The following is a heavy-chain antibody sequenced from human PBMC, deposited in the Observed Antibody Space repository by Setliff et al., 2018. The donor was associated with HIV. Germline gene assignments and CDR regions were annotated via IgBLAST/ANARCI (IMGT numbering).Heavy chain of an antibody. CDR2: MNPNTGFA. J-gene: IGHJ6*04. Sequence: ASVKVSCKASGHTFSNSDIHWVRRATGQGLEWMGWMNPNTGFAGYALKFQGRVTMTRDTSISTAYMELSSLTSEDTAVFWCASGKGVGGVIITGGLDVWGKGTTVTVSS. CDR3: ASGKGVGGVIITGGLDV. CDR1: GHTFSNSD. D-gene: IGHD3-10*01. V-gene: IGHV1-8*01.